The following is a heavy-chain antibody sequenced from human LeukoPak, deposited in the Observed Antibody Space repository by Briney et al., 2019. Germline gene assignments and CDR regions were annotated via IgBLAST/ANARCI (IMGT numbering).Heavy chain of an antibody. Sequence: GGSLRLSCAASGFTFRSYSMQWVRQAPGKGLEWVSSISSSSSYIYYADSVKGRFTISRDNAKNLLYLQMNSLRAEDTAVYYCPRYSDTGYSSSWYSTPFDYWGQGTLVTVSS. CDR2: ISSSSSYI. CDR1: GFTFRSYS. CDR3: PRYSDTGYSSSWYSTPFDY. D-gene: IGHD6-13*01. J-gene: IGHJ4*02. V-gene: IGHV3-21*06.